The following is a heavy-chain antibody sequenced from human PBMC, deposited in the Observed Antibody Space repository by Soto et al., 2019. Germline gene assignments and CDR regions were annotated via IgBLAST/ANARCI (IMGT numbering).Heavy chain of an antibody. D-gene: IGHD6-13*01. Sequence: SETLSLTCTVSGGSISGYYWKWIRQPPGKRLEWIGYIYYTGSTNYNPSLKSRVTMSVDTSKNQFSLKLSSVTAADTAVYYCARESPGAGQFDYWGQGILVTVSS. CDR1: GGSISGYY. CDR2: IYYTGST. V-gene: IGHV4-59*01. CDR3: ARESPGAGQFDY. J-gene: IGHJ4*02.